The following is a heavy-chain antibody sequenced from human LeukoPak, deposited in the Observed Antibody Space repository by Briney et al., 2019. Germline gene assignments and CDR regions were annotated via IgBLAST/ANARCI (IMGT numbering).Heavy chain of an antibody. V-gene: IGHV4-34*01. CDR1: GGSFTGNY. CDR3: ARVHSYGSPFDY. Sequence: SETLSLTCAVYGGSFTGNYWRWIRQPPGKGLEWIGEINHSGSTNYNPSLKSRVTISVDTSKNQFSLKLSSVTAADTAVYYCARVHSYGSPFDYWGQGTLVTVSS. D-gene: IGHD5-18*01. J-gene: IGHJ4*02. CDR2: INHSGST.